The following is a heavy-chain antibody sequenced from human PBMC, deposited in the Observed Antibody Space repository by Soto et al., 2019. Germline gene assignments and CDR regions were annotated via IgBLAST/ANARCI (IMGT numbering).Heavy chain of an antibody. CDR1: GGTFSSYA. V-gene: IGHV1-69*13. Sequence: ASVKVSCKASGGTFSSYAISWVRQAPGQGLEWMGGIIPIFGTANYAQKFQGRVTITADESTSTAYMELSSLRSEDTAVYYCATPAAGHYYYGMDVWGQGTTVTVSS. CDR2: IIPIFGTA. J-gene: IGHJ6*02. CDR3: ATPAAGHYYYGMDV. D-gene: IGHD6-13*01.